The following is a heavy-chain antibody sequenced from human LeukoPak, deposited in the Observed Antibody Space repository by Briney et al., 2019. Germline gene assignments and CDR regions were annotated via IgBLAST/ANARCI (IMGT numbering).Heavy chain of an antibody. J-gene: IGHJ6*03. Sequence: GGSLRLSCAASGFTFSNYSMNWVRQAPGKGLEWVSSISSSSSYIYYADSVKGRFTISRDNAKNSLYLQMNSLRAEDTAVYYCARASGRSYYYYYMDVWGKGTTVTVSS. D-gene: IGHD6-19*01. CDR3: ARASGRSYYYYYMDV. CDR1: GFTFSNYS. V-gene: IGHV3-21*01. CDR2: ISSSSSYI.